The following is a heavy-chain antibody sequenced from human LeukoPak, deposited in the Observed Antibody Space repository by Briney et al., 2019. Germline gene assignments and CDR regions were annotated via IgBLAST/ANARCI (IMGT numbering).Heavy chain of an antibody. V-gene: IGHV3-11*03. CDR2: ISSSSSYT. J-gene: IGHJ4*02. D-gene: IGHD3-10*01. CDR3: ASMVRGNDY. CDR1: KFTVSSNY. Sequence: PGGSLRLSCAASKFTVSSNYMTWVRQAPGKGLEWVSYISSSSSYTNYADSVKGRFTISRDNAKNSLYLQMNSLRAEDTAVYYCASMVRGNDYWGQGTLVTVSS.